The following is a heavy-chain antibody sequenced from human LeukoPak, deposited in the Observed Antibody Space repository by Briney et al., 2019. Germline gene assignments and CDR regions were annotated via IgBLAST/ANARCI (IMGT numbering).Heavy chain of an antibody. J-gene: IGHJ6*03. CDR2: INPNSGGK. V-gene: IGHV1-2*02. D-gene: IGHD2-15*01. Sequence: ASVKVSCKASGYTFTGCYRHWVRQAPGQGLEWMGWINPNSGGKNYARRFQGRVTMTRDAPIRTAYMELSSLRSEDTAVYYCARVMEDIVGVVAATPAAYYYYMDVWGKGTTVTVSS. CDR1: GYTFTGCY. CDR3: ARVMEDIVGVVAATPAAYYYYMDV.